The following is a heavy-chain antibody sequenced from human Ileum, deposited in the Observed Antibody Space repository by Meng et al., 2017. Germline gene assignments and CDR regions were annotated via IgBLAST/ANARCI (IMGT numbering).Heavy chain of an antibody. D-gene: IGHD3-16*01. J-gene: IGHJ5*02. V-gene: IGHV3-7*01. CDR3: ARGRYYYEA. Sequence: LSLTCAASGFSFSSSWMSWVRQPPGKGLEWVANIKQDGTEMYYVDSVKGRFTISRDNAKNSLYLQMNSLRAEDTADYYCARGRYYYEAWGQGTLVTVSS. CDR2: IKQDGTEM. CDR1: GFSFSSSW.